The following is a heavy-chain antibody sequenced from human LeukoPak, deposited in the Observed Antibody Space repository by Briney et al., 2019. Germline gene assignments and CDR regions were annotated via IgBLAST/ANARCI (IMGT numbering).Heavy chain of an antibody. Sequence: GGSLRLSCAASGFSFSSNWMSWVRQAPGKGLEWVANIKQDGSEKYYVDSVKGRFTISRDNAKNSLYLQMNSLRAEDTALYYCARGSGHSSGWYWYFDLWGRGTLVTVSS. D-gene: IGHD6-19*01. J-gene: IGHJ2*01. CDR2: IKQDGSEK. CDR1: GFSFSSNW. CDR3: ARGSGHSSGWYWYFDL. V-gene: IGHV3-7*03.